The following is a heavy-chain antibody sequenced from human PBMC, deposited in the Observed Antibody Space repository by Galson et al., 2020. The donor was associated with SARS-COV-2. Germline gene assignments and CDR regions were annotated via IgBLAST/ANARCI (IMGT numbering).Heavy chain of an antibody. Sequence: SETLSLTYTVSGYSVSTTNYWGWVRQPPGRGLEWIGSVYPSGPTYYNPSLKSRVTISVDTSKNQFSLRLDSVTAADTALYYCARQGVNMIVLVTVPGWYFDLWGRGTLVTVSS. J-gene: IGHJ2*01. CDR1: GYSVSTTNY. CDR3: ARQGVNMIVLVTVPGWYFDL. D-gene: IGHD3-22*01. CDR2: VYPSGPT. V-gene: IGHV4-38-2*02.